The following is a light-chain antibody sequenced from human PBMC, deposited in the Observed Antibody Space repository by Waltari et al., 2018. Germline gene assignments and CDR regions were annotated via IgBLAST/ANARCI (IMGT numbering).Light chain of an antibody. CDR1: TSDVRNYAL. CDR2: EVI. J-gene: IGLJ1*01. CDR3: CSYAGRGTYV. Sequence: QSALTQPAPVSGTPGQSIPLSFTGTTSDVRNYALFPWYQQHPGQAPKLLICEVIKRPSGVASRFSGSKSGNTASLTISGLQGEDEADYYCCSYAGRGTYVFGSGTKVTVL. V-gene: IGLV2-23*02.